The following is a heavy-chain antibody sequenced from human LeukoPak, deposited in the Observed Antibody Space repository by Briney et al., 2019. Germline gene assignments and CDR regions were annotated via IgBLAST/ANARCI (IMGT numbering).Heavy chain of an antibody. CDR1: GFTFSSYS. CDR2: ISSSSSYI. CDR3: ARDSTGLHYFDY. V-gene: IGHV3-21*01. Sequence: KTGGSLRLSCAASGFTFSSYSMNWVRQAPGKGLEWVSSISSSSSYIYYADSVKGRFTISRDNAKNSLYLQMNSLRAEDTAVYYCARDSTGLHYFDYWGQGTLVTVSS. J-gene: IGHJ4*02. D-gene: IGHD4-17*01.